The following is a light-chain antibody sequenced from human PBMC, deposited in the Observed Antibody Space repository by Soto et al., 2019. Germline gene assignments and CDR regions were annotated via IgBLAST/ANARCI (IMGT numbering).Light chain of an antibody. V-gene: IGKV3-20*01. Sequence: EIVLMQSPGTLSLSPGERATLSCRASQSISSNYLAWYQQKPDQAPRLLIDGASSRATGIPDRFSGSGSGTDFTLTISRLEPEDFEVYYCQRDVSSSPLTFGGGTNLDIK. CDR3: QRDVSSSPLT. CDR1: QSISSNY. CDR2: GAS. J-gene: IGKJ4*01.